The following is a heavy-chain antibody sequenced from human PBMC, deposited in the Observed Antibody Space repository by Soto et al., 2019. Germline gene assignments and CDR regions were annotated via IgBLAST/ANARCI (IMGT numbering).Heavy chain of an antibody. D-gene: IGHD2-15*01. Sequence: PSEPLSLTCSVSGDSISSVDYFWAWIRQPPGQALEYIGYIYKSATTYYNPSFESRVAISLDTSKSQFSLNVTSVTAADTAVYFCARGRYCLTGRCFPNWFDSWGQGTLVT. CDR1: GDSISSVDYF. V-gene: IGHV4-30-4*01. J-gene: IGHJ5*01. CDR2: IYKSATT. CDR3: ARGRYCLTGRCFPNWFDS.